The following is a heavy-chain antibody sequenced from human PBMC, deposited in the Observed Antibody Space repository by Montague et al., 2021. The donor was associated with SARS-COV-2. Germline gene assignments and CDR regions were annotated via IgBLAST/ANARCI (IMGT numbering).Heavy chain of an antibody. V-gene: IGHV3-11*05. CDR2: ITSSSSYT. Sequence: SLRLSCAASGFTFSDYYMSWIRQAPGKGLEWVSYITSSSSYTNYADSVKGRFTISRDNSKNTVYLQMNSLRAEDTATYYCAKEEVPNDYWGRGIQVTVSS. CDR1: GFTFSDYY. CDR3: AKEEVPNDY. J-gene: IGHJ4*02.